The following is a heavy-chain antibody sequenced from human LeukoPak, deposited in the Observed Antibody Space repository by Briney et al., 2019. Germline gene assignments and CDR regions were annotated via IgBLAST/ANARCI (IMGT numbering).Heavy chain of an antibody. Sequence: KPSETLSLTCTVSGGSISSYYWSWIRQPPGKGLEWIGYIYYSGSTNYNPSLKSRVTISVDTSKNQFSLKLSSVTAADTAVYYCARTPSGSYFDWGQGTLVTVSS. CDR1: GGSISSYY. CDR3: ARTPSGSYFD. D-gene: IGHD1-26*01. CDR2: IYYSGST. J-gene: IGHJ4*02. V-gene: IGHV4-59*01.